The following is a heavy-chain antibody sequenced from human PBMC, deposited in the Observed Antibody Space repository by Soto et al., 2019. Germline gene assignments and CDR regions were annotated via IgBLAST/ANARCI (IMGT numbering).Heavy chain of an antibody. CDR3: AHKGPEDWPLDY. Sequence: QITLKESGPTLVRPTQTLTLTCAFSGFSLSTSGVGVGWIRQPPGKALEWLAVIYWDDSKHYSPSLRSRLTIPKDTSKNPVVLTMTNMDPMDTATYYCAHKGPEDWPLDYWGQGTLVTVSS. D-gene: IGHD3-9*01. CDR2: IYWDDSK. V-gene: IGHV2-5*02. J-gene: IGHJ4*02. CDR1: GFSLSTSGVG.